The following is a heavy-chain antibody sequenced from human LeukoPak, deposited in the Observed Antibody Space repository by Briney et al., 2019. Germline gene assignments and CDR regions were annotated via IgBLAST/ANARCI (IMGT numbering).Heavy chain of an antibody. CDR2: IYTSGST. CDR1: GGSISSGSYY. J-gene: IGHJ6*02. CDR3: ARGHKYYYGMDV. Sequence: SETLSLTCTVSGGSISSGSYYWSWIRQPAGKGLEWIGRIYTSGSTNYNPSLKSRVTISVDTSKNQFSLKLSSVTAADPAVYYCARGHKYYYGMDVWGQGTTVTVSS. V-gene: IGHV4-61*02. D-gene: IGHD2-21*01.